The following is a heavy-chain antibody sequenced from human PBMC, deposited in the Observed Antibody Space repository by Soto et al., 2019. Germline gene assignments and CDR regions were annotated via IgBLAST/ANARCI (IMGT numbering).Heavy chain of an antibody. CDR2: IYYSGST. CDR3: ARFLHYDFWSGYPNWFDP. CDR1: GGSISSSSYY. J-gene: IGHJ5*02. D-gene: IGHD3-3*01. V-gene: IGHV4-39*01. Sequence: SETLSLTCTVSGGSISSSSYYWGWIRQPPGKGLEWIGSIYYSGSTYYNPSLKSRVTISVDTSKNQFSLKLSSVTAADTAVYYCARFLHYDFWSGYPNWFDPWGQGTLVTVSS.